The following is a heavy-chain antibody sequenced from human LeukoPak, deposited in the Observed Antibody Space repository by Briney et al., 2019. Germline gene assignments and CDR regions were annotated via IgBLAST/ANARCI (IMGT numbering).Heavy chain of an antibody. Sequence: PSETLSLTCTDSGGSISGYYWSWTRQPPGKGLEWIGYIYYSGSTEYNPSLKSRVTISVDTSKNQFSLKMSSVTAADTAAYYCARARDGHINNWFDPWGQGTLVTVSS. CDR3: ARARDGHINNWFDP. D-gene: IGHD5-24*01. J-gene: IGHJ5*02. CDR1: GGSISGYY. V-gene: IGHV4-59*01. CDR2: IYYSGST.